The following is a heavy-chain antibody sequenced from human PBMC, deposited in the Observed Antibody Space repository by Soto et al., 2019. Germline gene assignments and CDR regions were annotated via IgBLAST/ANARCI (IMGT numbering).Heavy chain of an antibody. CDR1: GYTFTSYG. V-gene: IGHV1-18*04. J-gene: IGHJ5*02. Sequence: QVQLVQSGAEVKKLGASVKVSCKASGYTFTSYGISWVRQAPGQGLEWMGWISAYNGNTNYAQKLQGRVTMTTDTSTSTAYMELRSLRSDDTAVYYCARDPRIVGAKNNWFDPWGQGTLVTVSS. D-gene: IGHD1-26*01. CDR3: ARDPRIVGAKNNWFDP. CDR2: ISAYNGNT.